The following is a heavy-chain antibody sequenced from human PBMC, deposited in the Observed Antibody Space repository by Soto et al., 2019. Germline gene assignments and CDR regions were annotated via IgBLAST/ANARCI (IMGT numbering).Heavy chain of an antibody. CDR3: ASGGYCTNGVCSEVYYYYGMDV. Sequence: TGGSLRLSCAASGFTFSSYSMNWVRQAPGKGLEWVSSISSSSSYIYYADSVKGRFTISRDNAKNSLYLQMNSPRAEDTAVYYCASGGYCTNGVCSEVYYYYGMDVWGQGTTVTVSS. D-gene: IGHD2-8*01. CDR1: GFTFSSYS. CDR2: ISSSSSYI. J-gene: IGHJ6*02. V-gene: IGHV3-21*01.